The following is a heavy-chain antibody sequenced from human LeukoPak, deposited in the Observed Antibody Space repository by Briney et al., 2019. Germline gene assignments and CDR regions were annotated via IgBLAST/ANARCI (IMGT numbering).Heavy chain of an antibody. Sequence: GGSLRLSCAASGFRFSSYYMTWVRQAPGKGLEWVAYIKEDGSEKNYVDSVKGRFTISRDNAKNSLYLQMNSLRAEDTAVYYCVRDRGYCSGGNCYTVLDYWGQGTLVTVSS. D-gene: IGHD2-15*01. CDR3: VRDRGYCSGGNCYTVLDY. CDR1: GFRFSSYY. J-gene: IGHJ4*02. CDR2: IKEDGSEK. V-gene: IGHV3-7*01.